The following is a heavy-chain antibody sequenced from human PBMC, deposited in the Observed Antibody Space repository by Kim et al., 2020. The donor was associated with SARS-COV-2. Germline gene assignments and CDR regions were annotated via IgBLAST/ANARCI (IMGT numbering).Heavy chain of an antibody. J-gene: IGHJ6*02. CDR2: ISYDGSNK. D-gene: IGHD6-13*01. Sequence: GGSLRLSCAASGFTFSSYGMHWVRQAPGKGLEWVAVISYDGSNKYYADSVKGRFTISRDNSKNTLYLQMNSLRAEDTAVYYCAKDLMEQQLAYYYYGMDVWGQGTTVTVSS. CDR3: AKDLMEQQLAYYYYGMDV. CDR1: GFTFSSYG. V-gene: IGHV3-30*18.